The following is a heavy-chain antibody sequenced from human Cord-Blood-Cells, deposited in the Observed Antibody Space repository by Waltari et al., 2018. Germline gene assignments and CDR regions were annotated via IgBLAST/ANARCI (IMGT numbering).Heavy chain of an antibody. D-gene: IGHD3-3*01. CDR3: ARSISDFWSGYYFAFDI. V-gene: IGHV4-34*01. CDR1: GGSFSGYS. CDR2: INHRGST. J-gene: IGHJ3*02. Sequence: QVQLQQWGAGLLKPSETLSLTCAVYGGSFSGYSWTWIRQPPGKGLEWIWEINHRGSTNYNPSLKSRVTISVDTSKNQFSLKLSSVTAAVTAVYYCARSISDFWSGYYFAFDIWGQGTMVTVSS.